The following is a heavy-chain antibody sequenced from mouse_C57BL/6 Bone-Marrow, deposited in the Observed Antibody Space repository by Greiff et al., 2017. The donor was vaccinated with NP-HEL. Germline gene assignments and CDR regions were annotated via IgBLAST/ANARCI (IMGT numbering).Heavy chain of an antibody. J-gene: IGHJ4*01. CDR3: ARWNYESYYAMDY. D-gene: IGHD1-1*01. CDR2: INPSSGYT. V-gene: IGHV1-7*01. CDR1: GYTFTSYW. Sequence: LVESGAELAKPGASVKLSCKASGYTFTSYWMHWVKQRPGQGLEWIGYINPSSGYTKYNQKFKDKATLTADKSSSTAYMQLSSLTYEDSAVYYCARWNYESYYAMDYWGQGTSVTVSS.